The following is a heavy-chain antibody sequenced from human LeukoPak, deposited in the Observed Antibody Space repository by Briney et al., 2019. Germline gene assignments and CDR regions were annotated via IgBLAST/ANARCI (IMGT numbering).Heavy chain of an antibody. CDR3: ARVRVPSAENDAFDI. J-gene: IGHJ3*02. Sequence: SETLSLTCTVSGGSIRSAGHSWSWIRQHPGKGLQWIGYIFYRGRTFYTPSLKRRLNISVDTPTNPFSLKLSSVTAADTAVYYCARVRVPSAENDAFDIWGQGTMVTVSS. CDR2: IFYRGRT. CDR1: GGSIRSAGHS. D-gene: IGHD2-15*01. V-gene: IGHV4-31*03.